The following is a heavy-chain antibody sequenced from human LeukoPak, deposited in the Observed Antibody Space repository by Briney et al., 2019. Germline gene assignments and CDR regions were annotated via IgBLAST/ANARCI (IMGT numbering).Heavy chain of an antibody. D-gene: IGHD3-10*01. V-gene: IGHV1-2*02. J-gene: IGHJ4*02. CDR2: INPETGAT. CDR1: GYPFSGYY. Sequence: APVKVSCKASGYPFSGYYIHWVRQGPGQGLEWLGWINPETGATKYAQRFEGRVTLTRDTSVTTVHMELSGLRSDDSAVYYCARENLNYYGSGSYLYWGQGSQVTVSS. CDR3: ARENLNYYGSGSYLY.